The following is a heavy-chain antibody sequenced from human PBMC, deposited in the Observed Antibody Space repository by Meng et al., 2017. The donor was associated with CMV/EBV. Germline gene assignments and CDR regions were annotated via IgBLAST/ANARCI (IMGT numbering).Heavy chain of an antibody. V-gene: IGHV3-74*01. J-gene: IGHJ4*02. Sequence: LSCAGSGFSVYSRWMHWVRQAPGKGLVWVSRINVDGRTTNYGASVRGRFTISRDKAKNTLYLQMNSLRAEDTAVYYCARDFGGPADSWGQGTLVTVSS. CDR3: ARDFGGPADS. D-gene: IGHD3-16*01. CDR2: INVDGRTT. CDR1: GFSVYSRW.